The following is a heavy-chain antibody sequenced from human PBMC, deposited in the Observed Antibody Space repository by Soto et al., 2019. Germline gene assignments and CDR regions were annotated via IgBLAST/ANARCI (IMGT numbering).Heavy chain of an antibody. Sequence: ASVKVSCKASGYTFTSYYMHWVRQAPGQGLEWMGIINPSGGSTSYAQKFQGRVTMTRDTSTSTVYMELSSLRSEDTAVYYCARVGVTTDYYYYGMDVWGQGTTVTVSS. D-gene: IGHD4-17*01. CDR3: ARVGVTTDYYYYGMDV. J-gene: IGHJ6*02. V-gene: IGHV1-46*01. CDR2: INPSGGST. CDR1: GYTFTSYY.